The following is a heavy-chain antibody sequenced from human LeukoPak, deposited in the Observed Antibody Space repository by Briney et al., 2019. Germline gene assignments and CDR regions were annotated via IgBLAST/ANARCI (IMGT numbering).Heavy chain of an antibody. J-gene: IGHJ4*02. CDR2: ISYDGSNK. CDR1: GFTFSSYG. V-gene: IGHV3-30*03. D-gene: IGHD5/OR15-5a*01. Sequence: GGSLRLSCAASGFTFSSYGMHWVRQAPGKGLEWVAVISYDGSNKYYADSVKGRFTISRDNFKNTLYLQMNSLRAEDTAVYYCASSPGAVYPDYWGQGTLVTVSS. CDR3: ASSPGAVYPDY.